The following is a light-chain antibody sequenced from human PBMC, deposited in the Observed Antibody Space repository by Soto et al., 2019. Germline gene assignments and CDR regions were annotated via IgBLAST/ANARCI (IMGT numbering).Light chain of an antibody. CDR3: QQFSSYPLT. J-gene: IGKJ4*01. V-gene: IGKV3-15*01. Sequence: MVMTQSTATLSVSPWERATLSCMASQSVSSNLAWFQQKPGQAPRLLIYGASTRDTGIPDRFSGGGSGTDFTLTISRLEPEDFAVYYCQQFSSYPLTFGGGTKVDIK. CDR2: GAS. CDR1: QSVSSN.